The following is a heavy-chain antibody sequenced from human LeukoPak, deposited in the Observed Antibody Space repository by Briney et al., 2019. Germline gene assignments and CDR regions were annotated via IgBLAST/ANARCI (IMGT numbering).Heavy chain of an antibody. V-gene: IGHV4-39*01. CDR1: GGSISSITFY. CDR2: IYYSGST. Sequence: KPSETLSPTCTVSGGSISSITFYWGWIRQPPRKGLEWIGTIYYSGSTHYNPSLKSRVTISVDTSKNQFSLNLSSVTAADTALYYCARGWYASGSYSPPGEWGQGTLVTVSS. D-gene: IGHD3-10*01. J-gene: IGHJ4*02. CDR3: ARGWYASGSYSPPGE.